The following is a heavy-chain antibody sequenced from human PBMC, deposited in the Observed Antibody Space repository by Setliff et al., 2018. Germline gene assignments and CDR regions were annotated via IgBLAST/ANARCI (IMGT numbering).Heavy chain of an antibody. CDR1: GFTFSSYS. V-gene: IGHV3-21*01. Sequence: GGSLRLSCAASGFTFSSYSMNWVRQAPGKGLEWVSSISGSSSYIYYADSVKGRFTISGDNAKNSLYLQMNSLRAEDTAVYYCARGFGWGAFDIWGQGTMVTVSS. CDR2: ISGSSSYI. J-gene: IGHJ3*02. D-gene: IGHD3-10*01. CDR3: ARGFGWGAFDI.